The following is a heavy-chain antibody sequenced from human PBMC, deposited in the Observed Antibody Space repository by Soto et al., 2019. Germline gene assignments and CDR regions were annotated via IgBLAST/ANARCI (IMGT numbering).Heavy chain of an antibody. Sequence: PGGSLRLSCAASGFIVTNHYMSWVRQAPGKGLEWVPVIYSGGSRYYADSVKGRFTISRDDTKNTLSLQMNSLRIEDTAVYYCVRRPTDPPLWVLPWPYGDYWGQGTLVTVSS. CDR2: IYSGGSR. D-gene: IGHD6-19*01. CDR1: GFIVTNHY. CDR3: VRRPTDPPLWVLPWPYGDY. V-gene: IGHV3-53*01. J-gene: IGHJ4*02.